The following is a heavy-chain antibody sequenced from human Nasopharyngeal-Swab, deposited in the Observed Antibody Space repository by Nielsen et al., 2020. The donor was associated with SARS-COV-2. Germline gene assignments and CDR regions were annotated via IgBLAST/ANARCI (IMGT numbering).Heavy chain of an antibody. CDR3: AKRVAGKYYYMDV. D-gene: IGHD3-10*01. Sequence: GGSLRPSCAASGITFSSSAMTWVRQAPGKGLGWVSSISVNGASTYYAGSVKGRFTISRDNSRNTLYLQLNSLRAEDTAIYYCAKRVAGKYYYMDVWGKGTTVTVSS. J-gene: IGHJ6*03. V-gene: IGHV3-23*01. CDR2: ISVNGAST. CDR1: GITFSSSA.